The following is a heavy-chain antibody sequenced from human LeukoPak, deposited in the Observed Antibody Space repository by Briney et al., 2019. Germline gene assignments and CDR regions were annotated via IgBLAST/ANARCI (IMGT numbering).Heavy chain of an antibody. CDR1: GFTFSRYW. CDR2: INSDVSST. V-gene: IGHV3-74*01. J-gene: IGHJ3*02. CDR3: ARGYDSSGYYYADAFDI. D-gene: IGHD3-22*01. Sequence: GGSLRLPCAASGFTFSRYWMHWVRQAPGKGLVWVSRINSDVSSTSYADSVKGRFTISRDNAKNTLYLQMNSLRAEDTAVYYCARGYDSSGYYYADAFDIWGQGTTVTVSS.